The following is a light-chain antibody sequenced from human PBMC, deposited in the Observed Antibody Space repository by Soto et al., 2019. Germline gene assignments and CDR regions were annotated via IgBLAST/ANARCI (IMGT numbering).Light chain of an antibody. CDR1: SSDVGGYNY. Sequence: QSVLTQPPSASGSPGQSVTISCTGTSSDVGGYNYVSWYQQHPGKAPKLMIYEVSKRPSGVPDRFSGSKSGNTASLTVSGLQAEDDAAYYCSSYAGSNNVVFGGGTKLTVL. CDR2: EVS. V-gene: IGLV2-8*01. CDR3: SSYAGSNNVV. J-gene: IGLJ2*01.